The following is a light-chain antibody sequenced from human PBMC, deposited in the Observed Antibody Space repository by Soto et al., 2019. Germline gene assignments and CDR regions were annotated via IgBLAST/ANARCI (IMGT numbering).Light chain of an antibody. CDR2: GVS. CDR1: QSVSSTY. CDR3: QHYNERPLT. J-gene: IGKJ4*01. Sequence: EIVLTQSPGTLSLSPGERASLSCRASQSVSSTYLAWYQQKPGQAPRLLIYGVSSRATGIPDRFSGSGSGTDFTLTISRLEPEDFAVYYCQHYNERPLTFGGGTKVDI. V-gene: IGKV3-20*01.